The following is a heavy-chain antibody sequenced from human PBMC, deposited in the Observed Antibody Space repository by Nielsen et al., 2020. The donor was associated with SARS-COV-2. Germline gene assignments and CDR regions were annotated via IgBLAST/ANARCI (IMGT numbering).Heavy chain of an antibody. J-gene: IGHJ4*02. CDR2: ISGSGGST. Sequence: GESLKISCAASGFTFSSYWMSWVRQAPGKGLEWVSAISGSGGSTYYADSVKGRFTISRDNSKNTLYLQMNSLRAEDTAVYYCAKWVDTAMVGIDYWGQGTLVTVSS. V-gene: IGHV3-23*01. CDR3: AKWVDTAMVGIDY. D-gene: IGHD5-18*01. CDR1: GFTFSSYW.